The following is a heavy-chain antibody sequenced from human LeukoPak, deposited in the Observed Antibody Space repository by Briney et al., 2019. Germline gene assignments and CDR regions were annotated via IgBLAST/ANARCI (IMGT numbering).Heavy chain of an antibody. Sequence: GASVKVSCKASGGTFSSYAIGWVRQAPGQGLEWMGGIIPIFGTANYAQKFQGRVTITTDESTSTAYMELSSLRSEGTAVYYCVGDCSSTSCSRGAFDIWGQGTMVTVSS. CDR1: GGTFSSYA. J-gene: IGHJ3*02. CDR3: VGDCSSTSCSRGAFDI. V-gene: IGHV1-69*05. D-gene: IGHD2-2*01. CDR2: IIPIFGTA.